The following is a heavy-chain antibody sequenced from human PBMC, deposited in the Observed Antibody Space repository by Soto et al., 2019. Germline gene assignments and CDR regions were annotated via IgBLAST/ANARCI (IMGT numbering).Heavy chain of an antibody. D-gene: IGHD1-26*01. CDR3: AKDSGSTGTWPKYFDY. CDR1: GFIFSNYG. J-gene: IGHJ4*02. V-gene: IGHV3-30*18. Sequence: QVQLVESGGGVVQPGRSLRLSCAVSGFIFSNYGMHWVRQAPGKGLEWVAGITHDGSMQYYVDSVKGRFTLSRDNSKNTLYLQMYSLRAEETAVYFCAKDSGSTGTWPKYFDYWGQGTLVTVSS. CDR2: ITHDGSMQ.